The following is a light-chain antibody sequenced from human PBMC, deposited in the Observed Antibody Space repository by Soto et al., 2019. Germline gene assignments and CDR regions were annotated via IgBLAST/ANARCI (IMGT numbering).Light chain of an antibody. V-gene: IGKV1-13*02. Sequence: AIQVTQSPSSLSASVGDRVTITCLASQDIRGALAWYQQKPGKPPKLLIYDVSTLENGVPSRFSGDSSWTQFTLTISGLQHEDFGTYYCQQFNSYPVTFGHGTRLDIK. CDR1: QDIRGA. CDR2: DVS. CDR3: QQFNSYPVT. J-gene: IGKJ5*01.